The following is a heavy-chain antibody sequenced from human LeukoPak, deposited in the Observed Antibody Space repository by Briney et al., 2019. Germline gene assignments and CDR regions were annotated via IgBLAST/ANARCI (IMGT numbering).Heavy chain of an antibody. CDR3: AKSQSHDFWRGYMDV. D-gene: IGHD3-3*01. V-gene: IGHV3-9*01. CDR2: ICWNSGDI. CDR1: GFTFDDYA. Sequence: GGSLRLSCAASGFTFDDYAMHWVRQAPGKGLEWVSGICWNSGDIDYADSVKGRFTISRDNAKNSLYMQMNILRAEDTALYYCAKSQSHDFWRGYMDVWGQGTTVTVSS. J-gene: IGHJ6*02.